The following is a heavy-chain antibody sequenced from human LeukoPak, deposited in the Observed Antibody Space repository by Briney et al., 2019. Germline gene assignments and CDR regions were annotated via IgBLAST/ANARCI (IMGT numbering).Heavy chain of an antibody. J-gene: IGHJ4*02. Sequence: GGSLRLSCAASGFTFSSYAMSWVRQAPGKGLEWVSAISGSGGSTYYADSVRGRFTISRDNSKNTLYLQMNSLRAEDTAVYYCATLVVPAAMPGDYWGQGTLVTVSS. CDR3: ATLVVPAAMPGDY. CDR1: GFTFSSYA. CDR2: ISGSGGST. V-gene: IGHV3-23*01. D-gene: IGHD2-2*01.